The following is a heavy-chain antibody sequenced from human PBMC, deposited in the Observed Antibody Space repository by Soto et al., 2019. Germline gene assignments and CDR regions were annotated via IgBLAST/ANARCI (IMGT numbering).Heavy chain of an antibody. V-gene: IGHV4-31*03. Sequence: SETLSLTCTVSGRSITSGAHYWVWIRQYPGKGLVWIGHIYDSENMYFYNPSLKSRVTITADTYRNQFSQSLSSLTDADTAFYYWAGADDTDSCSLFSDFWGRGILVTVSS. CDR1: GRSITSGAHY. D-gene: IGHD1-1*01. J-gene: IGHJ4*02. CDR2: IYDSENMY. CDR3: AGADDTDSCSLFSDF.